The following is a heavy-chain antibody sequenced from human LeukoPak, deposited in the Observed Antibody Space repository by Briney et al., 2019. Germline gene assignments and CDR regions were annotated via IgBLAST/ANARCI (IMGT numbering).Heavy chain of an antibody. J-gene: IGHJ4*02. CDR3: ARGHTAVTRHFDF. CDR1: GFTFSGYT. D-gene: IGHD4-17*01. V-gene: IGHV3-21*01. CDR2: ISSGSSAI. Sequence: GGSLRLSCAASGFTFSGYTMNWVRQAPGKGLEWVSIISSGSSAIFSADALKGRFTISRDDAKNLLYLDMNSLRAEDTAVYYCARGHTAVTRHFDFWGQGTLVTVSS.